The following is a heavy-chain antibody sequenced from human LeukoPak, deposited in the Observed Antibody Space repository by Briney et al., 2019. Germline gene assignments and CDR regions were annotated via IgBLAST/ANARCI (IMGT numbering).Heavy chain of an antibody. V-gene: IGHV1-69*04. CDR2: IIPILGIA. Sequence: ASVKVSCKASGGTFSSYAISWVRQAPGQGLEWMGRIIPILGIANYAQKFQGRVTITADKSTSTAYMELSSLRSEDTAVYYCARLPSRYDYVYRYFDYWGQGTLVTVSS. CDR1: GGTFSSYA. CDR3: ARLPSRYDYVYRYFDY. J-gene: IGHJ4*02. D-gene: IGHD3-16*01.